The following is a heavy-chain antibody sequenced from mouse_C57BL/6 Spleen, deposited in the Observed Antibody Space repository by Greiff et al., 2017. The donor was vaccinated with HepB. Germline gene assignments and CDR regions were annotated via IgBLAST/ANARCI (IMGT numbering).Heavy chain of an antibody. CDR1: GYTFTSYW. J-gene: IGHJ2*01. Sequence: VQLQQPGAELVMPGASVKLSCKASGYTFTSYWMHWVKQRPGQGLEWIGEIDPSDSYTNYNQKFKGKSTLTVDKSSSTAYMQLSSLTSEDSAVYYCARYYGSSHFDYWGQGTTLTVSS. CDR2: IDPSDSYT. D-gene: IGHD1-1*01. CDR3: ARYYGSSHFDY. V-gene: IGHV1-69*01.